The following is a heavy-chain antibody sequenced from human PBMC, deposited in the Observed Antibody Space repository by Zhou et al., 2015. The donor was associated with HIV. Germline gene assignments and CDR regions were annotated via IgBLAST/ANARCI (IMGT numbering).Heavy chain of an antibody. V-gene: IGHV1-69*01. CDR2: SISLFGTA. CDR1: GGTFNSYA. J-gene: IGHJ4*02. CDR3: ARHYQFSYDS. Sequence: QVQLMQSGAEVKKPGSSVKVSCKASGGTFNSYAIGWVRQAPGQGLEWMGGSISLFGTADYAQKFQGRVTITADESTSTAYMELSSLRSEDTAVYYCARHYQFSYDSWGQGTLVHRLL. D-gene: IGHD5-18*01.